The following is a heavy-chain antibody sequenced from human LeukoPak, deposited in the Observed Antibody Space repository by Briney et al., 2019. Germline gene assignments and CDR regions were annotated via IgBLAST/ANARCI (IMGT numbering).Heavy chain of an antibody. J-gene: IGHJ4*02. CDR3: ARARLQLKKFDY. CDR2: IYHSGST. V-gene: IGHV4-30-2*01. Sequence: SETLSLTCAVSGGSISSGGYSWSWIRQPPGKGLEWIGYIYHSGSTNYNPSLKSRVTISVDTSKNQFSLKLSSVTAADTAVYYCARARLQLKKFDYWGQGTLVTVSS. D-gene: IGHD5-24*01. CDR1: GGSISSGGYS.